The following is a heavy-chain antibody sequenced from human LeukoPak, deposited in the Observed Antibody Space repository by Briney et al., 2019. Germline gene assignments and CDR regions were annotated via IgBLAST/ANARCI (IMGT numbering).Heavy chain of an antibody. Sequence: GGSLRLSCAASGFTVSTIYMSWVRQAPGQGLEWVSGISGGGTSTYYADSVKGRFTISRDNSKNTLYLQMNSLRAEDTAVYYCAKDRLVVLLWFGELFGFDYWGQGTLVTVSS. CDR2: ISGGGTST. V-gene: IGHV3-23*01. CDR1: GFTVSTIY. J-gene: IGHJ4*02. D-gene: IGHD3-10*01. CDR3: AKDRLVVLLWFGELFGFDY.